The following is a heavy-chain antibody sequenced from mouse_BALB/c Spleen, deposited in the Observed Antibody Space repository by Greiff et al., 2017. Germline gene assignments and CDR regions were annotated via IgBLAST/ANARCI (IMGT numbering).Heavy chain of an antibody. CDR1: GFSLTSYG. J-gene: IGHJ1*01. D-gene: IGHD2-2*01. V-gene: IGHV2-9*02. CDR2: IWAGGST. Sequence: VKLVESGPGLVAPSQSLSITCTVSGFSLTSYGVHWVRQPPGKGLEWLGVIWAGGSTNYNSALMSRLSISKDNSKSQVFLKMNSLQTDDTAMYYCARAYGYDGYFDVWGAGTTVTVSS. CDR3: ARAYGYDGYFDV.